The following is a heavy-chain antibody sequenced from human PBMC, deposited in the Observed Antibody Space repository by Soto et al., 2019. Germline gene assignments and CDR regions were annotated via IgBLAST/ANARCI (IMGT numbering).Heavy chain of an antibody. Sequence: QVQLVESGGGVVQPGRSLRLSCAASGFTFSSYGMHWVRQAPGKGLEWVAVISYDGSNKYYADSVKGRFTISRDNSKNXPYLQMNSLRAEDTAVYYCAKDHSPYYYGSGSYYVYWGQGTLVTVSS. V-gene: IGHV3-30*18. D-gene: IGHD3-10*01. J-gene: IGHJ4*02. CDR2: ISYDGSNK. CDR1: GFTFSSYG. CDR3: AKDHSPYYYGSGSYYVY.